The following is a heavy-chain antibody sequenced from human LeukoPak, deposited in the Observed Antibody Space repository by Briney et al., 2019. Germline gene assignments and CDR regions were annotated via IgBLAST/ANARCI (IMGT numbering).Heavy chain of an antibody. D-gene: IGHD1-26*01. V-gene: IGHV1-18*01. CDR1: GYTFNSAG. J-gene: IGHJ6*03. Sequence: ASVKVSCKASGYTFNSAGISWVRQAPGQGLEWMGWINAYDDNTKYAEKLQGRVTMTTDTSTSTAYMELRSLRSDDTAVYYCARTTNSYYYYYYIDVWDKGTTVTVSS. CDR3: ARTTNSYYYYYYIDV. CDR2: INAYDDNT.